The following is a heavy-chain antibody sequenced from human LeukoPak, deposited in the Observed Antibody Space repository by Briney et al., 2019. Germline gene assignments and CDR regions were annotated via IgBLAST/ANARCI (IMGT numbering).Heavy chain of an antibody. Sequence: GGSLRLSCAASGFTFSSYSMNWVRQAPGRGLEWVSYIGSSSTPIYYTDSVKGRFTISRDNAKNSLDLQMSSLRPEDTALYYCVKDKHRDGYTYGVYDSWGQGTLITVSS. V-gene: IGHV3-48*04. D-gene: IGHD5-18*01. CDR3: VKDKHRDGYTYGVYDS. J-gene: IGHJ5*01. CDR2: IGSSSTPI. CDR1: GFTFSSYS.